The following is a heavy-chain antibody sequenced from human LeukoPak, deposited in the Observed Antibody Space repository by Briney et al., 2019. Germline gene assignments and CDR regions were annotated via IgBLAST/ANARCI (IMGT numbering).Heavy chain of an antibody. CDR2: ISGSGGSTYYAGGST. V-gene: IGHV3-23*01. J-gene: IGHJ4*02. CDR1: GFTFSSFA. CDR3: TTDLDWFGGDY. Sequence: GGSLRLSCAASGFTFSSFAMSWVRQAPGKGLEWVSAISGSGGSTYYAGGSTYYADSVKGRFTISRDTSKNTLYLQMNSLRTEDTAVYYCTTDLDWFGGDYWGQGTLVTVSS. D-gene: IGHD3-16*01.